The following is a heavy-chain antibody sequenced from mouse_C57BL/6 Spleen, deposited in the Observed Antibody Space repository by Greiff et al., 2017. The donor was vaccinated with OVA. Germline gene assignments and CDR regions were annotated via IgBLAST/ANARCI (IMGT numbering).Heavy chain of an antibody. CDR2: IYPGDGDT. V-gene: IGHV1-82*01. D-gene: IGHD1-1*01. CDR1: GYAFSSSW. CDR3: AKESFYYGSSYPYFDY. Sequence: VKLQESGPELVKPGASVKISCKASGYAFSSSWMNWVKQRPGKGLEWIGRIYPGDGDTNYNGKFKGKATLTADKSSSTAYMQLSSLTSEDSAVYFCAKESFYYGSSYPYFDYWGQGTTLTVSS. J-gene: IGHJ2*01.